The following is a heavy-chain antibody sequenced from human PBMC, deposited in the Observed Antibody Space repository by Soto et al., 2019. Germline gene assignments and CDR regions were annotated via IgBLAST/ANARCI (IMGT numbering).Heavy chain of an antibody. CDR3: ARLVGYYGSGSYDWFDP. J-gene: IGHJ5*02. D-gene: IGHD3-10*01. Sequence: PGESLKISCKGSGYSFTSYWIGWVRQMPGKGLEWMGIIYPGDSDTRYSPSFQGQVTIPADKSISTAYLQWSSLKASDTAMYYCARLVGYYGSGSYDWFDPSSQGTLVTGSS. CDR1: GYSFTSYW. CDR2: IYPGDSDT. V-gene: IGHV5-51*01.